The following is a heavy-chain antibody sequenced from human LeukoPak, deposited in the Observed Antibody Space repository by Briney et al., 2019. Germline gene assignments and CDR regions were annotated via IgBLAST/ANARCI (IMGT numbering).Heavy chain of an antibody. J-gene: IGHJ4*02. CDR1: GGSISSSSYY. D-gene: IGHD2-21*02. CDR2: IYYSGST. CDR3: ARLHRVVVTADY. Sequence: SETLSLTCTVSGGSISSSSYYWGWIRQPPGKGLEWIGSIYYSGSTYYNPSLKSRVTISVDTSKNQFSLKLSSVTAADTAVYYCARLHRVVVTADYWGQGTLSPSPQ. V-gene: IGHV4-39*01.